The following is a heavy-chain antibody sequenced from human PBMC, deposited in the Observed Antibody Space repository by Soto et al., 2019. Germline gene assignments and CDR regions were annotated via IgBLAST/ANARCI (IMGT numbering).Heavy chain of an antibody. CDR3: ARSPPRGSDY. D-gene: IGHD3-10*01. CDR1: GGYISSDGYY. Sequence: QVQLQEWGPGLVKPSETLSLTCAVSGGYISSDGYYWTWIRQSGKGLEWIGYISYTATTYYSPSLQDRVTISLDTSKNQFSLRLISVTAADTAVYFCARSPPRGSDYWGQGILVTVAS. CDR2: ISYTATT. J-gene: IGHJ4*02. V-gene: IGHV4-31*11.